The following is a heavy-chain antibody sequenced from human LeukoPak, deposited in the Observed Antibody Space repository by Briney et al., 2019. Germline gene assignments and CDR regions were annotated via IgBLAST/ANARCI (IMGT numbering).Heavy chain of an antibody. CDR1: GYSFTSYW. D-gene: IGHD3-10*01. CDR2: IYPGDSDT. V-gene: IGHV5-51*01. Sequence: GESLKISCTGSGYSFTSYWIGWVRQMPGKGLEWMGIIYPGDSDTRYSPSFQGQVTISADKSISTAYLQWSSLKASDTAMYYCAKTYYYGSGSPADAFDVWGQGTVVTISS. CDR3: AKTYYYGSGSPADAFDV. J-gene: IGHJ3*01.